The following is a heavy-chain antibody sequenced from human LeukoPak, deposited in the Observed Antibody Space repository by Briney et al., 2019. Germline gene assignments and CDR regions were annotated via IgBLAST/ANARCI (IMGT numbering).Heavy chain of an antibody. CDR2: IYYSGST. J-gene: IGHJ4*02. CDR1: GGSISSSSYY. D-gene: IGHD6-13*01. CDR3: ARGYSSSWSDYFDY. V-gene: IGHV4-39*01. Sequence: SETLSLTCTVAGGSISSSSYYWGWIRQPPGKGLEWIGSIYYSGSTYYNPSLKSRVTISVDTSKNQFSLKLSSVTAADTAVYYCARGYSSSWSDYFDYWGQGTLVTVSS.